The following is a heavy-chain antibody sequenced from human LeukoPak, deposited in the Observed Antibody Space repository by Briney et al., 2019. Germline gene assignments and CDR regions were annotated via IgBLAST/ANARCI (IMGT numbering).Heavy chain of an antibody. D-gene: IGHD1-14*01. V-gene: IGHV3-74*01. CDR3: ARDLGSPEPDSMAGY. Sequence: GGSLRLSCAASAFTFSSYWMHWVRQAPGKGLVWVSRINSDGSSTSYADSVKGRFTISRDNAKNTLYLQMNSLRAEDTAVYCCARDLGSPEPDSMAGYWGQGTLVTVSS. J-gene: IGHJ4*02. CDR1: AFTFSSYW. CDR2: INSDGSST.